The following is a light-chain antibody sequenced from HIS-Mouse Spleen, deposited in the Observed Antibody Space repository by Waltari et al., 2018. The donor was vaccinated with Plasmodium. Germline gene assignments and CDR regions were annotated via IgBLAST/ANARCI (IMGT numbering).Light chain of an antibody. CDR2: EDS. V-gene: IGLV3-10*01. Sequence: SYELTQPPSVSVSPGHTARITCSGDALPQNYAYWYQQKSGQAPWLVIYEDSKRPSGIPERFSGSSSGTMATLTISGAQVEDEADYYCYSTDSSGNHRVFGGGTKLTVL. CDR1: ALPQNY. J-gene: IGLJ3*02. CDR3: YSTDSSGNHRV.